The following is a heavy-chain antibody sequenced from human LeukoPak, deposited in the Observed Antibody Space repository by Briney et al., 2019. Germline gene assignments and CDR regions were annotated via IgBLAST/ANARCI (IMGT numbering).Heavy chain of an antibody. CDR2: IYSGGST. D-gene: IGHD5-18*01. CDR3: ARLWIQLRDY. J-gene: IGHJ4*02. V-gene: IGHV3-53*01. Sequence: GGSLRLSCAASGFTVSSNYMSWVRQAPGKGLEWVSVIYSGGSTYYADSVKGRFTISRDNSKNTLYLQMNSLGAEDTAVYYCARLWIQLRDYWGQGTLVTVSS. CDR1: GFTVSSNY.